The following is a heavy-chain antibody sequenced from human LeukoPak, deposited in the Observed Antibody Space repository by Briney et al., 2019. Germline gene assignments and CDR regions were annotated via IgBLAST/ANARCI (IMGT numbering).Heavy chain of an antibody. CDR3: ARGRIVVVVGFDY. CDR1: GGSFSGYY. Sequence: SETLSLTCAVYGGSFSGYYWSWIRQPPGKGLEWIGEINHSGSTNYNPSLKGRVTISVDTSKNQFSLKLSSVTGADTAVYYCARGRIVVVVGFDYWGQGTLVTVSS. J-gene: IGHJ4*02. V-gene: IGHV4-34*01. D-gene: IGHD2-15*01. CDR2: INHSGST.